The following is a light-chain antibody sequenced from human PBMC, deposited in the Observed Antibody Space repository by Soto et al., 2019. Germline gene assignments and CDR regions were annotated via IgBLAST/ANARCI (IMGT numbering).Light chain of an antibody. J-gene: IGKJ4*01. Sequence: DIQMTQSPSPLSASVGDGVTITCRASQSISSWLAWYQQKPGKAPKLLIYDASSLESGVPSRFSGSGSGTECTLTISSLQPDDVATYYCQQYNSYSLTLGGGTKVDIK. V-gene: IGKV1-5*01. CDR2: DAS. CDR1: QSISSW. CDR3: QQYNSYSLT.